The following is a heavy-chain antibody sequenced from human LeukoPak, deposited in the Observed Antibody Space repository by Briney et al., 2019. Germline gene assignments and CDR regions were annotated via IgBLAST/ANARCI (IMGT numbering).Heavy chain of an antibody. Sequence: GGSLRLSCAVSGFTLNTYGTHWVRQAPGKGLEWVAVIASDGKTTYYADSVKGRFTISRDNSKNTLYLQMNSLRAEDTAVYYCARDRRIQRGLFDPWGQGTLVTVSS. J-gene: IGHJ5*02. V-gene: IGHV3-30*03. CDR2: IASDGKTT. D-gene: IGHD5-18*01. CDR1: GFTLNTYG. CDR3: ARDRRIQRGLFDP.